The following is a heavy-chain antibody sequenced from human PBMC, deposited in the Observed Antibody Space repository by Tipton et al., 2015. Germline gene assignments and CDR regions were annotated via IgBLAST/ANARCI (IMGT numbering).Heavy chain of an antibody. Sequence: TLSLTCTVSGGSIANSRYSWGWVRQPPGKGLEYIGSMYYSGSTYYNPSLKSRVTLSVDMFKDLFSLNVTSVTAADTAVYYCARQGGFTNYPYPFASWGQGTLVTVSS. CDR2: MYYSGST. V-gene: IGHV4-39*01. J-gene: IGHJ4*02. D-gene: IGHD4/OR15-4a*01. CDR1: GGSIANSRYS. CDR3: ARQGGFTNYPYPFAS.